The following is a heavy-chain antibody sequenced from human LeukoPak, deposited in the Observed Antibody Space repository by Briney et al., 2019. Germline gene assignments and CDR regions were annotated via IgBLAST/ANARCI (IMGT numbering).Heavy chain of an antibody. CDR2: TWYDGSNK. CDR3: AVTIYGAMGYYGMDV. V-gene: IGHV3-33*01. D-gene: IGHD4-17*01. Sequence: GGSLRLSCAASGFTFSSYGMHWVRQAPGKGLEWVAVTWYDGSNKYYADSVKGRFTISRDNSKNTLYLQMNSLRAEDTAVYYCAVTIYGAMGYYGMDVWGQGTTVTVSS. J-gene: IGHJ6*02. CDR1: GFTFSSYG.